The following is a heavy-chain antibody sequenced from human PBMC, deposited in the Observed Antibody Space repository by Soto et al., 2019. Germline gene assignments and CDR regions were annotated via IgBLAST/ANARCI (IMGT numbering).Heavy chain of an antibody. Sequence: GALRLSCAASGFTFSSYAMSWVRQAPGKGLEWVSAISGSGVSTYYADSVNGRFTISRDNSKNTLYLQMNSLRVEDTAVYYCADRGRTLNWGQGTLVTDSS. J-gene: IGHJ4*02. CDR3: ADRGRTLN. V-gene: IGHV3-23*01. D-gene: IGHD3-16*02. CDR2: ISGSGVST. CDR1: GFTFSSYA.